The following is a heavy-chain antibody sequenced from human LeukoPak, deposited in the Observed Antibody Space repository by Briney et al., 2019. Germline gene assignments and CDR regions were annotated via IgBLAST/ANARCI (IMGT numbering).Heavy chain of an antibody. CDR2: ISGSGGST. J-gene: IGHJ4*02. CDR1: GFTFSSYA. Sequence: GGSLRLSCAASGFTFSSYAMSWVRQAPGKGLEWVSGISGSGGSTYYGDSVRGRFTISRDNSKNPLYLQMNSLRAEDTAVYYCAKGQMGSSYCGGGSCHPYYFDYWGQGTLVTVSS. CDR3: AKGQMGSSYCGGGSCHPYYFDY. V-gene: IGHV3-23*01. D-gene: IGHD2-15*01.